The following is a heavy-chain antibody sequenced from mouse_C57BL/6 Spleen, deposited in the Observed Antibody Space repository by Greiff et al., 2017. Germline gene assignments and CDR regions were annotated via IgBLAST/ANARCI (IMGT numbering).Heavy chain of an antibody. Sequence: VQLQQSGPGMVKPSQSLSLTCTVTGYSITSGYDWHWIRHFPGNKLEWMGYISYSGSTNYNPSLKSRISITHDTSKNHFFLKLNSVTTEDTATYYCARDYGSSYFDVWGTGTTVTVSS. CDR3: ARDYGSSYFDV. CDR1: GYSITSGYD. V-gene: IGHV3-1*01. J-gene: IGHJ1*03. CDR2: ISYSGST. D-gene: IGHD1-1*01.